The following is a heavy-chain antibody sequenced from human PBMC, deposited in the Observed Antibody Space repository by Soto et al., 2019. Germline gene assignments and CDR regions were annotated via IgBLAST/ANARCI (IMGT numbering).Heavy chain of an antibody. D-gene: IGHD1-7*01. CDR1: EFTFRSYW. V-gene: IGHV3-74*01. CDR3: ARSLPGTYGAFDL. J-gene: IGHJ3*01. CDR2: ISGDGCST. Sequence: PGGSLRLSCAASEFTFRSYWMHWVRQSPGKGLVWVSRISGDGCSTTYADSVRGRFTISRDNAKNTVYLQMDSLRAEDTAVYYCARSLPGTYGAFDLWGQGTMVTVSS.